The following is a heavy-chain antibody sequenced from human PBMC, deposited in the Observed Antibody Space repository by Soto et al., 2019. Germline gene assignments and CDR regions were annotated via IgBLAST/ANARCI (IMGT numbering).Heavy chain of an antibody. CDR2: ISYDGSNK. D-gene: IGHD3-10*01. CDR1: GFSFSSYG. Sequence: PGGSLRLSCAASGFSFSSYGMHWVRQAPGKGLELVAVISYDGSNKYYADSVKGRFTISRDNSKNTLYLQMNSLRAEDSAVYYCAKDLTMVRGRGPAYYYGMDVWGQGTTVTVSS. V-gene: IGHV3-30*18. CDR3: AKDLTMVRGRGPAYYYGMDV. J-gene: IGHJ6*02.